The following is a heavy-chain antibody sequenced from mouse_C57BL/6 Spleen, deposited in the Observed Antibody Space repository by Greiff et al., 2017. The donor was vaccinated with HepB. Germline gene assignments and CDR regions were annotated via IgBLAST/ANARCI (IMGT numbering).Heavy chain of an antibody. CDR3: AIYYYGSRGDY. Sequence: QVQLKESGAELARPGASVKLSCKASGYTFTSYGISWVKQRTGQGLEWIGEIYPRSGNTYYNEKFKGKATLTADKSSSTAYMELRSLTSEDSAVYFCAIYYYGSRGDYWGQGTSVTVSS. D-gene: IGHD1-1*01. J-gene: IGHJ4*01. CDR2: IYPRSGNT. V-gene: IGHV1-81*01. CDR1: GYTFTSYG.